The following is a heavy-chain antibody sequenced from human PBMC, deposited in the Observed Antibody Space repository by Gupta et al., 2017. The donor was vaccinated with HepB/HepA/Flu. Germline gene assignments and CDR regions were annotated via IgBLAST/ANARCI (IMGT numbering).Heavy chain of an antibody. V-gene: IGHV3-9*01. Sequence: EVQLVESGGGLVQPGRSLRLSCSVSGFTFDDYAMHWVRQGPGRGLEWASSISWSGDTVDYADSVKGRFTISRDNTKKSLFLQMDSLTTADTALYFCAKAVGSYRTDYYFDSWGQGTLLTVTS. CDR2: ISWSGDTV. D-gene: IGHD1-26*01. CDR1: GFTFDDYA. CDR3: AKAVGSYRTDYYFDS. J-gene: IGHJ4*02.